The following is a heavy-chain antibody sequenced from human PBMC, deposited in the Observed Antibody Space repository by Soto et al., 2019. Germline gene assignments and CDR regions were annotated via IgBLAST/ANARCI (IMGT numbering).Heavy chain of an antibody. Sequence: HPGGSLRLSCEASGFTFSGFDMHWVRQPTGKGLEWVSTIGTAGDTYYAVSVNGHFTISRDNAKNSLSLQMNSLRAGDTAVYFCARGQEVGAHFFDSWGQGTQVTVS. V-gene: IGHV3-13*01. CDR3: ARGQEVGAHFFDS. CDR2: IGTAGDT. CDR1: GFTFSGFD. J-gene: IGHJ4*02. D-gene: IGHD2-15*01.